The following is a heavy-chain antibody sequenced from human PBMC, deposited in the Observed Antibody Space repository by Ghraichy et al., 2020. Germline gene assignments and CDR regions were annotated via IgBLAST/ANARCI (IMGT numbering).Heavy chain of an antibody. CDR2: IYAGGTT. Sequence: GGSLRLSCAASGFIVSSYYMSWVRQAPGKGLEWVSVIYAGGTTYYADSVKGRFTISRHDSENTLYLQMNTLRPDDTAVYYCARGAPDSALRGFSGWYSDYWGQGTRVTVSS. V-gene: IGHV3-53*04. CDR3: ARGAPDSALRGFSGWYSDY. CDR1: GFIVSSYY. J-gene: IGHJ4*02. D-gene: IGHD6-19*01.